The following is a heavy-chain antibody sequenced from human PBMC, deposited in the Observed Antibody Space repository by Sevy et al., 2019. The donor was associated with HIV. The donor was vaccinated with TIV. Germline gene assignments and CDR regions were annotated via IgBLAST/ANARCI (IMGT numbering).Heavy chain of an antibody. V-gene: IGHV3-33*01. D-gene: IGHD5-18*01. CDR1: GFTFSSYG. CDR3: ARDDTAMALYYYYYYGMDV. J-gene: IGHJ6*02. CDR2: IWYDGSNK. Sequence: GGSLRLSCAASGFTFSSYGMHWVRQAPGKGLEWVAVIWYDGSNKYYADSVKSRFTISRDNSKNTLYLQMNSLRAEDTAVYYCARDDTAMALYYYYYYGMDVWGQGTTVTVSS.